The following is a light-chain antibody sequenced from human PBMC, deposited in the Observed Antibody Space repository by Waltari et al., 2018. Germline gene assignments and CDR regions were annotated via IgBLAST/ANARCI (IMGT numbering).Light chain of an antibody. V-gene: IGLV2-18*02. CDR2: EVT. J-gene: IGLJ2*01. CDR3: ASYRSGGTVL. CDR1: SSDIGNYNA. Sequence: QSALTQPPSVSKSPGQSVTISCTGSSSDIGNYNAVSWYQQHSGIAPRLLIYEVTERPSWVSDRFSGSKSGNTASLTISGLQAEDEADYYCASYRSGGTVLFGGGTRLTVL.